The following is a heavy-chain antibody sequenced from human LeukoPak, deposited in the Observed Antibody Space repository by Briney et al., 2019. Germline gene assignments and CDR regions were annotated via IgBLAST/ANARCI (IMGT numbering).Heavy chain of an antibody. CDR3: ARPRKSSSTSCSQFDY. J-gene: IGHJ4*02. Sequence: GASVKVSCKASGYTFTSYGISWVRQAPGQGLEWMGWISAYNGNTNYAQKLQGRVTMTTDTSTSTAYMELRSLRSDDTAVYYCARPRKSSSTSCSQFDYWGQGTLVTVSS. CDR2: ISAYNGNT. V-gene: IGHV1-18*01. CDR1: GYTFTSYG. D-gene: IGHD2-2*01.